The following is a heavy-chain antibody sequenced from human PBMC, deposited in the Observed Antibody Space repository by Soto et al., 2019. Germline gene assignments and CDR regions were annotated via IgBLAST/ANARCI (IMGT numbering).Heavy chain of an antibody. CDR2: IYYSGST. CDR1: GDSISSSSYY. D-gene: IGHD3-10*01. Sequence: SETLSLTCTVSGDSISSSSYYWGWIRQPPGRGLEWIGSIYYSGSTYYNPSLKSRVTISVDTSKNQFSLKLSSVTAADTAVYYCAMVRGVISDYYYYMDVWGKGTTVTVSS. J-gene: IGHJ6*03. CDR3: AMVRGVISDYYYYMDV. V-gene: IGHV4-39*01.